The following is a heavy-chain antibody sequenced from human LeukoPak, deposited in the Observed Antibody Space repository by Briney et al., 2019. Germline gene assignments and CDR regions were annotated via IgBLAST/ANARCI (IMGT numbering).Heavy chain of an antibody. Sequence: GGSLRLSCAASGFTFSSYWMSWVRQAPGKGLEWVANIKQDGSEKYYVDSVKGRFTISRDNAKNLLYLQMNSLRAEDTAVYYCARDLNNYGSGEFAYWGQGTLVTVSS. CDR3: ARDLNNYGSGEFAY. D-gene: IGHD3-10*01. J-gene: IGHJ4*02. CDR1: GFTFSSYW. CDR2: IKQDGSEK. V-gene: IGHV3-7*01.